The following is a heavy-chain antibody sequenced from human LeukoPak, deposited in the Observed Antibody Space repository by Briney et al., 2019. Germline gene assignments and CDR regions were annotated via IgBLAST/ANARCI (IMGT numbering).Heavy chain of an antibody. CDR3: ARLVDTAMVVPYYYYGMDV. D-gene: IGHD5-18*01. Sequence: PSETLSLTRAVYGGSFSGYYWSWIRQPPGKGLEWIGEINHSGSTNYNPSLESRVTIPVDTSKNQFSLKLSSVTAADTAVYYCARLVDTAMVVPYYYYGMDVWGQGTTVTVSS. CDR1: GGSFSGYY. CDR2: INHSGST. V-gene: IGHV4-34*01. J-gene: IGHJ6*02.